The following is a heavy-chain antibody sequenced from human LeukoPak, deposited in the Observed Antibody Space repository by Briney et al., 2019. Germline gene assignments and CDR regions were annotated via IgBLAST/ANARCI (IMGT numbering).Heavy chain of an antibody. Sequence: GEAPKISCQGSGYSFTNYWIGWVRQMPGKGLEWMGIIYPADSDTRYSPSFKGQVTNSADRSISTAYLLWSSLKASDTARYYCSSSRSCTGGACFFDQGGQGTLVTVS. CDR3: SSSRSCTGGACFFDQ. CDR1: GYSFTNYW. J-gene: IGHJ5*02. D-gene: IGHD2-8*02. V-gene: IGHV5-51*01. CDR2: IYPADSDT.